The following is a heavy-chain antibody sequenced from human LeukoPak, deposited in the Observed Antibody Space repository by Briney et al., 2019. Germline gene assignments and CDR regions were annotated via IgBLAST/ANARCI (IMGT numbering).Heavy chain of an antibody. CDR1: GFTFSSYA. J-gene: IGHJ6*02. CDR2: IYSGGST. CDR3: ARGTYLFYYYGMDV. Sequence: QAGGSLRLSCAASGFTFSSYAMSWVRQAPGKGLEWVSVIYSGGSTYYADSVKGRFTISRDNSKNTLYLQMNSLRAEDTAVYYCARGTYLFYYYGMDVWGQGTTVTVSS. V-gene: IGHV3-66*01.